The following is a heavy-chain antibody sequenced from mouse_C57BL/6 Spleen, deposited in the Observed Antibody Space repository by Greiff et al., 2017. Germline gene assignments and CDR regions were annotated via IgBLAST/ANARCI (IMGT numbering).Heavy chain of an antibody. CDR2: IAPETGGT. CDR3: TRRGLLYAMDY. J-gene: IGHJ4*01. D-gene: IGHD2-3*01. Sequence: VKLQESGAELVRPGASVTLSCKASGYTFTDYEMHWVKQTPVHGLEWIGAIAPETGGTAYNQKFKGKAILTADKSSSTAYMELSSLTSEDSAVYYCTRRGLLYAMDYWGQGTSVTVSS. V-gene: IGHV1-15*01. CDR1: GYTFTDYE.